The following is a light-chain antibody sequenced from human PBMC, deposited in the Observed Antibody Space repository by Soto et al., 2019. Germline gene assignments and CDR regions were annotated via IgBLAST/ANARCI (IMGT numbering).Light chain of an antibody. CDR3: TSYTTSSTDV. J-gene: IGLJ1*01. CDR1: SSDVGGYNF. V-gene: IGLV2-14*03. Sequence: QSVLTQPASVSGSPGQSITISCTGTSSDVGGYNFVSWYQHHPGKAPKLIIYDVNNRPSGVSNRFSGSKSGNTASLTISGLQAEDEADYYCTSYTTSSTDVFGTGTKSPS. CDR2: DVN.